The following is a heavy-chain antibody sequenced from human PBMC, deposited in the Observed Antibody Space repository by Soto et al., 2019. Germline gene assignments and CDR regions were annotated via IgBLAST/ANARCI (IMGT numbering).Heavy chain of an antibody. D-gene: IGHD4-17*01. CDR2: MNPDSGKT. J-gene: IGHJ6*02. CDR1: GYTFTNHD. V-gene: IGHV1-8*01. CDR3: ARVETTETNDGGYFNGMDV. Sequence: GASVKVSCKASGYTFTNHDIVWVRQATGQGFEWMGWMNPDSGKTGYAPKFQGRVTMTRNTSKNTVYMELSSLKFEDTALYYCARVETTETNDGGYFNGMDVWGQGTTVTVSS.